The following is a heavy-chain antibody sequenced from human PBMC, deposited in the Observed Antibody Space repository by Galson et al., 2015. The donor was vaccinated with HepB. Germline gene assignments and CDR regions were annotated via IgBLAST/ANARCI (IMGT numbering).Heavy chain of an antibody. V-gene: IGHV3-9*01. CDR3: AKAASAAIVPPILDY. Sequence: SLRLSCAASGFIFDDYAMHWVRQAPGKGLEWVSGISWNSGSIGYADSVKGRFTISRDNAKNSLYLQMNSLRVEDTALYYRAKAASAAIVPPILDYRGQGTLVTVS. D-gene: IGHD2-15*01. J-gene: IGHJ4*02. CDR1: GFIFDDYA. CDR2: ISWNSGSI.